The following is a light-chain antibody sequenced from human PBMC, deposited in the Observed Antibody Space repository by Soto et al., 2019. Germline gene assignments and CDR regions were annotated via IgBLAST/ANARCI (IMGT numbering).Light chain of an antibody. J-gene: IGLJ1*01. CDR3: SSYTSSSHV. CDR2: DVS. CDR1: SSDVGGYNY. Sequence: QAVLTQPASVSGSPGQSITISCTGTSSDVGGYNYVSWYQHHPGKAPKLMIYDVSNRPSGVSNRFSGSKSGNTASLTISGLQAEDEADYYCSSYTSSSHVFGTGTKVTVL. V-gene: IGLV2-14*03.